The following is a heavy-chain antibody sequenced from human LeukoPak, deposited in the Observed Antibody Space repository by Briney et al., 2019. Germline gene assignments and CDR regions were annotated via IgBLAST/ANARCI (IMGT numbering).Heavy chain of an antibody. V-gene: IGHV1-69*05. J-gene: IGHJ4*02. CDR1: GGTFSSYA. Sequence: ASVKVSCKASGGTFSSYAISWVRQAPGQGLEWMGGIIPIFGTANYAQKFQGRVTMTRDTSTSTVYMELSSLRSEDTAVYYCARDHLAAAGVDYWGQGTLVTVSS. CDR2: IIPIFGTA. CDR3: ARDHLAAAGVDY. D-gene: IGHD6-13*01.